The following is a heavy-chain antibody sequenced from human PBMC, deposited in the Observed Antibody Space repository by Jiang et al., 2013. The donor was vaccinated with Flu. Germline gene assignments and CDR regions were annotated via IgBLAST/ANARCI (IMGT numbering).Heavy chain of an antibody. Sequence: GRSLRLSCAASGFTFSSYGMHWVRQAPGKGLEWVAVISYDGSNKYYADSVKGRFTISRDNSKNTLYLQMNSLRAEDTAVYYCAKTNPTVTTLRYFDYWGQGTLVTVSS. J-gene: IGHJ4*02. V-gene: IGHV3-30*18. CDR3: AKTNPTVTTLRYFDY. CDR1: GFTFSSYG. CDR2: ISYDGSNK. D-gene: IGHD4-17*01.